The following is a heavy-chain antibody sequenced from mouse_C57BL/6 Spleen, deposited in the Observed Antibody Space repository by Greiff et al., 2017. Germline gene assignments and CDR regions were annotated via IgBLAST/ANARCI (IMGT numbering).Heavy chain of an antibody. CDR1: GFTFSSYG. CDR2: ISSGGSYT. D-gene: IGHD2-4*01. J-gene: IGHJ3*01. Sequence: EVKVIESGGDLVKPGGSLKLSCAASGFTFSSYGMSWVRQTPDKRLEWVATISSGGSYTYYPDSVKGRFTISRDNAKNTLYLQMSSLKSEDTAMYYCARRNDYDERTWFAYWGQGTLVTVSA. V-gene: IGHV5-6*02. CDR3: ARRNDYDERTWFAY.